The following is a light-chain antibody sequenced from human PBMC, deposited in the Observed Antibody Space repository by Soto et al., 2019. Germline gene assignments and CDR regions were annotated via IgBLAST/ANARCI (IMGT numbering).Light chain of an antibody. J-gene: IGKJ5*01. CDR1: QSVNSDY. V-gene: IGKV3-20*01. CDR2: GAS. CDR3: QQYERSSIT. Sequence: IVLTQSPGTLSLSPGERATLSCRASQSVNSDYFAWYQQRPGQPPRLLIYGASSRATGIPDRFTGSGSGTDFTLSISRLEPEDFALYYCQQYERSSITFGQGTRLEIK.